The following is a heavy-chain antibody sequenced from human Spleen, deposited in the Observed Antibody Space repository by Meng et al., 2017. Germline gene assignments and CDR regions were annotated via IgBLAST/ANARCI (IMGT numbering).Heavy chain of an antibody. D-gene: IGHD2-15*01. CDR1: GYSFTSYW. CDR3: ARVIYTPEPGMDV. CDR2: IYPGDSDT. Sequence: GESLKISCKGSGYSFTSYWIGRVRQMPGKGLEWMGIIYPGDSDTRYSPSFQGQVTISADKSISTAYLQWSSLKAPDTAMYYCARVIYTPEPGMDVWGQGTTVTVSS. V-gene: IGHV5-51*01. J-gene: IGHJ6*02.